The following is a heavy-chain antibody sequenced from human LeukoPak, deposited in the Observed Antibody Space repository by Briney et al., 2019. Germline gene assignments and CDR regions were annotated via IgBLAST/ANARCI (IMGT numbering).Heavy chain of an antibody. CDR3: ARKRYSGYDSYYMDV. J-gene: IGHJ6*03. D-gene: IGHD5-12*01. CDR2: ISAYNGNT. CDR1: GNTLTSYG. Sequence: ASVTLSCKASGNTLTSYGISWVRQAPGQGPESMCRISAYNGNTNYAQKLQGRVTMTTDTSTSTAYMELRSLRSDDTAVYYCARKRYSGYDSYYMDVWGKGTTVTVSS. V-gene: IGHV1-18*01.